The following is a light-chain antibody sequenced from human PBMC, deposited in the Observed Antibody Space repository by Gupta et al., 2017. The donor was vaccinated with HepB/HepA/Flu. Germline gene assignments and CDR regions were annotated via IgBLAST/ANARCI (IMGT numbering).Light chain of an antibody. J-gene: IGKJ4*01. Sequence: IQMVESASTQPASVRGRVTITCRASHSISDCLAWYQQKPGQAPKLLIYKTSTLESGVPSRFSGSGSGSGIEFTLTISSLQPDDFATYYCHQYCSYSLTFGGGTKVEI. CDR2: KTS. CDR1: HSISDC. CDR3: HQYCSYSLT. V-gene: IGKV1-5*03.